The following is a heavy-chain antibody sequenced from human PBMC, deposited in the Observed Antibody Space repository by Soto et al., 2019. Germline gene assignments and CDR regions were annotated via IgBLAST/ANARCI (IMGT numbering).Heavy chain of an antibody. CDR1: GYSFTSYW. CDR2: IYPGDSDT. D-gene: IGHD3-10*01. V-gene: IGHV5-51*01. Sequence: GESLKISCKGSGYSFTSYWIGWVRQMPGKGLEWMGIIYPGDSDTRYSPSFQGQVTISADKSISTAYLQWSSLKASDTAMYYCARFLLPSGFGELSSPNYYYYGMDVWGQGTTVTVSS. CDR3: ARFLLPSGFGELSSPNYYYYGMDV. J-gene: IGHJ6*02.